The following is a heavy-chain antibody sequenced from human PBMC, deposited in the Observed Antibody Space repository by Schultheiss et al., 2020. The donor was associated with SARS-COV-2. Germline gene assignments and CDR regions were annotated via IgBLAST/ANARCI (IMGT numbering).Heavy chain of an antibody. J-gene: IGHJ4*02. CDR1: GFTFSHYG. V-gene: IGHV3-30*18. CDR2: ISYDGSNK. CDR3: AKYDYVWGSYRYTPDY. D-gene: IGHD3-16*02. Sequence: GGSLRLSCAASGFTFSHYGMHWVRQAPGMGLEWVAVISYDGSNKYYADSVKGRFTISRDNSKNTLYLQMNSLRAEDTAVYYCAKYDYVWGSYRYTPDYWGQGTLVTVSS.